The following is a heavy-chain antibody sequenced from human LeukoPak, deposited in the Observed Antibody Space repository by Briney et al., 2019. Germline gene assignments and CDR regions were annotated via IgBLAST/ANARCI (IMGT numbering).Heavy chain of an antibody. Sequence: SETLSLTCTVSGGSISSSSYYWGWIRQPPGKGLEWIGSIYYSGSTYYNPSLKSRVTISVDTSKNQFSLKLSSVTAADTAVYYCARNGFNTVTWGDYFDYWGQGTLVTVSS. CDR1: GGSISSSSYY. V-gene: IGHV4-39*07. CDR3: ARNGFNTVTWGDYFDY. J-gene: IGHJ4*02. CDR2: IYYSGST. D-gene: IGHD4-11*01.